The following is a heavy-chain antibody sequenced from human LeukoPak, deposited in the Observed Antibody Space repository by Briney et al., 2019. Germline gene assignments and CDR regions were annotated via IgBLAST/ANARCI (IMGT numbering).Heavy chain of an antibody. J-gene: IGHJ4*02. CDR1: GFTFSSYS. CDR2: ISSSSYI. V-gene: IGHV3-21*01. Sequence: GGSLRLSCAASGFTFSSYSMNWVRQAPGKGLEWVSSISSSSYIYYADSVKGRFTISRDNAKNSLYLQMNSLRAEDTAVYYCARDRISSSGNEPFDYWGQGTLVTVSS. D-gene: IGHD6-19*01. CDR3: ARDRISSSGNEPFDY.